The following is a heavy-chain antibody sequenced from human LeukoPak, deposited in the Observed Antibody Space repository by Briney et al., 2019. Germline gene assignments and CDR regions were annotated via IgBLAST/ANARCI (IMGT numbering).Heavy chain of an antibody. J-gene: IGHJ4*02. CDR1: GFTFSSYW. V-gene: IGHV3-74*01. D-gene: IGHD4-23*01. Sequence: GGSRRLSCAASGFTFSSYWMEWVRQAPGKGLVWVSRIKSDGSTTTYADSVKGRFTISRDNAKNTLYLQMNSLRAEDKAVYYCARALGGNAPIDSWGQGSLVTVSS. CDR3: ARALGGNAPIDS. CDR2: IKSDGSTT.